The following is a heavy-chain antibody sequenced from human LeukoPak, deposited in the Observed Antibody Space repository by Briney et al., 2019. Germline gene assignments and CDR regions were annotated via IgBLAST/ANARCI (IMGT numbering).Heavy chain of an antibody. Sequence: GGSLRLSCTASGFTFSSYARNWVRQAPGKGLEWVSGLSGSGGTTYYADSVKGRFTISRDNSRNTLYLQMNSLRADDTAVYYCAKRISGSVWFYYGLDVWGQGTTVTVSS. D-gene: IGHD6-25*01. CDR3: AKRISGSVWFYYGLDV. J-gene: IGHJ6*02. V-gene: IGHV3-23*01. CDR2: LSGSGGTT. CDR1: GFTFSSYA.